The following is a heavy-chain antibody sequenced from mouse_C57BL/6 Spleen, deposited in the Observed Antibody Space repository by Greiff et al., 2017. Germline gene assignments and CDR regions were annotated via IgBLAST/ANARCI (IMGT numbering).Heavy chain of an antibody. CDR3: SKGPFAY. D-gene: IGHD1-1*02. Sequence: QLKESGPELVRPGVSVKISCKGSGYTFTDYAMHWVKQSHAKSLEWIGVISTYYGDASYNQKFKDKATMTVDKSSSTAYMELARLTSEDSAVPLWSKGPFAYWGQGTLVTVSA. CDR1: GYTFTDYA. CDR2: ISTYYGDA. J-gene: IGHJ3*01. V-gene: IGHV1-67*01.